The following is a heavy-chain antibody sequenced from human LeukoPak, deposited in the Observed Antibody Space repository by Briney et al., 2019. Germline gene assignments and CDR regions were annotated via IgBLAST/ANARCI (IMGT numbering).Heavy chain of an antibody. D-gene: IGHD6-13*01. Sequence: GGSLRLSCAASGFTFSSYGMHWVRQAPGKGLEWVAFIRYDGSNKYYADSVKGRFTISRDNAKNSLYLQMNSLRAEDTAVYYCARGTIAAAGTEDYWGQGTLVTVSS. J-gene: IGHJ4*02. CDR3: ARGTIAAAGTEDY. V-gene: IGHV3-30*02. CDR2: IRYDGSNK. CDR1: GFTFSSYG.